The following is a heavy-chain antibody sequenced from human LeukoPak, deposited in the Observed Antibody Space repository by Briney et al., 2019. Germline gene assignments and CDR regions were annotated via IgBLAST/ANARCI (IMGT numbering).Heavy chain of an antibody. J-gene: IGHJ4*02. CDR3: AREIGGLGDSSGYYLDY. CDR2: INPSGGSS. CDR1: GYTFTSYY. V-gene: IGHV1-46*01. D-gene: IGHD3-22*01. Sequence: ASVKVSCKASGYTFTSYYMHWVRQAPGQGLEWMGIINPSGGSSSYAQKFQGRVTMTRDMSTSTVYMELSSLRSEDTAVYYCAREIGGLGDSSGYYLDYWGQGTLVTVSS.